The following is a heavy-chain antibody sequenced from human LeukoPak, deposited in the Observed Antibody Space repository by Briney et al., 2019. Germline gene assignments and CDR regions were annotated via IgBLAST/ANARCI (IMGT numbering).Heavy chain of an antibody. Sequence: SETLSLTCTVSGGSISSYYWSWIRQPPGKGLEWIGYIYYSGSTNYNPSLKSRVTISVDTSKNQFSLKLSSVTAADTAVYYCARADGIAVAGTRFDPWGQGTLVTVSS. CDR3: ARADGIAVAGTRFDP. J-gene: IGHJ5*02. D-gene: IGHD6-19*01. CDR2: IYYSGST. CDR1: GGSISSYY. V-gene: IGHV4-59*08.